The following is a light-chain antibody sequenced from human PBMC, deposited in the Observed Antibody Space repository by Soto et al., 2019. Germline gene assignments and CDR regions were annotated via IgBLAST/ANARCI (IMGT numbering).Light chain of an antibody. CDR2: DVS. CDR3: CSYAATTHV. CDR1: SSDIGGYNY. Sequence: QYALTQPPSVSGSPGQSVTISCTGTSSDIGGYNYVSWYQQLPGKAPKVMIYDVSKRPSGVPDRFSGSNSGNTASLTISGVQAEEEGDYYCCSYAATTHVFGTGTKVTVL. V-gene: IGLV2-11*01. J-gene: IGLJ1*01.